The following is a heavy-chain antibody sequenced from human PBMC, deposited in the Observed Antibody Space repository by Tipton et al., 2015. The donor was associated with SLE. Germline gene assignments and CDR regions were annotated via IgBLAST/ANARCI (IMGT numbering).Heavy chain of an antibody. Sequence: QLVQSGAEVKKPGASVKVSCKASGYIFTGYYIHWVRHAPGQGLEWMGWINPNSGGTNYAQKFQGRVTMTRDTSISTAYMELSRLSSDDTAVFYCARALQVGFFDLWGRGTLVTVFS. CDR3: ARALQVGFFDL. CDR1: GYIFTGYY. CDR2: INPNSGGT. J-gene: IGHJ2*01. D-gene: IGHD1-26*01. V-gene: IGHV1-2*02.